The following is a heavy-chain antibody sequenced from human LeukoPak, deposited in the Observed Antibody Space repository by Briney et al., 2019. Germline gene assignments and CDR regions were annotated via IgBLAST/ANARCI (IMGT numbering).Heavy chain of an antibody. CDR3: ASAAVAGTIDY. CDR2: ISSSSSYT. V-gene: IGHV3-11*03. J-gene: IGHJ4*02. D-gene: IGHD6-19*01. CDR1: GFTFSDYY. Sequence: PGGSLRLSCAASGFTFSDYYMSWIRQAPGKGLEWVSYISSSSSYTNYADSVKGRFTISRDNSKNTLYLQMNSLRAEDTAVYYCASAAVAGTIDYWGQGTLVTVSS.